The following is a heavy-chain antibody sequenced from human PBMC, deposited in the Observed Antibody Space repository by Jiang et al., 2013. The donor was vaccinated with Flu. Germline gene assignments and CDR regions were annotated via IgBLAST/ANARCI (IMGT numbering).Heavy chain of an antibody. Sequence: TLSLTCTVSGGSISSYYWDLGPAAPRKGLEWIGYVYYSGSTNYNPSLKSRVTMSLDASKNQFSLNLTSVTAADTAVYYCARDTSTWPKCFDYWGQGSLVTVSS. CDR3: ARDTSTWPKCFDY. D-gene: IGHD6-13*01. CDR1: GGSISSYY. V-gene: IGHV4-59*01. CDR2: VYYSGST. J-gene: IGHJ4*02.